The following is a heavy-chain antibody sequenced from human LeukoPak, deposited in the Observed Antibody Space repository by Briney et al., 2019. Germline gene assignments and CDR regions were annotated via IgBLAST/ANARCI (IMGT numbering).Heavy chain of an antibody. CDR2: IYPGDSDT. Sequence: GESLKISCEISGYSFSNYWIAWLRQMPGKGLEWMGIIYPGDSDTRYSPSFQGQVTISADKSISTAYLQWSSLKASDTAMYYCATGLYDSSGYSLDCWGQGTLVTVSS. CDR3: ATGLYDSSGYSLDC. D-gene: IGHD3-22*01. V-gene: IGHV5-51*01. J-gene: IGHJ4*02. CDR1: GYSFSNYW.